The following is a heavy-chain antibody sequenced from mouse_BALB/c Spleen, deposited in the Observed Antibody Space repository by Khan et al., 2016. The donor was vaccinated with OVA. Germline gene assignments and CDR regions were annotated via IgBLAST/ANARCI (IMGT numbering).Heavy chain of an antibody. CDR3: ARQPYYHYYIMDY. CDR1: GFSLTNYG. J-gene: IGHJ4*01. CDR2: IWSDGST. D-gene: IGHD2-10*01. Sequence: VQLVETGPGLVAPSQSLSITCTISGFSLTNYGVHWVRQPPGKGLEWLVVIWSDGSTTYNSALKSRLSISKDNPKSQVFLKMNSLQTADTAVYYCARQPYYHYYIMDYWGQGTSVTVSS. V-gene: IGHV2-6-1*01.